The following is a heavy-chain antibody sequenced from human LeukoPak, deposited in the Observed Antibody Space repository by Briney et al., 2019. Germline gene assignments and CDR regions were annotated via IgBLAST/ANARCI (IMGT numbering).Heavy chain of an antibody. J-gene: IGHJ4*02. CDR2: INHSGST. Sequence: SETLSLTCAVYGGSFSGYYWSWIRQPPGKGLEWIGEINHSGSTNYNPSLKSRVTISVDTSKNQFSLKLGSVTAADTAVYYCARGEYSGYDYIPFDYWGQGTLVTVSS. V-gene: IGHV4-34*01. CDR1: GGSFSGYY. CDR3: ARGEYSGYDYIPFDY. D-gene: IGHD5-12*01.